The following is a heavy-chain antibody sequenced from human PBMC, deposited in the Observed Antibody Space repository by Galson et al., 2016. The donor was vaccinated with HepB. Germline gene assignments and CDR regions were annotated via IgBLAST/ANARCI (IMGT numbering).Heavy chain of an antibody. CDR1: GAFVSRGAFY. J-gene: IGHJ6*04. D-gene: IGHD3-10*01. CDR3: ARDSRLLYFGEMDV. CDR2: ISTSGTT. V-gene: IGHV4-61*02. Sequence: TLSLTCTISGAFVSRGAFYWSWIRQPAGKGLEWIGRISTSGTTYYNPSLKSRVTISLDTSENQFSLNLSSVTAADTAIYYCARDSRLLYFGEMDVWGKGTTVTVSS.